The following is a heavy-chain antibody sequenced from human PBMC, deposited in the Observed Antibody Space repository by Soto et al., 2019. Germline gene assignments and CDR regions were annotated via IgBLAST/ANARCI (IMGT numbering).Heavy chain of an antibody. J-gene: IGHJ4*02. CDR1: GFPVNSTY. D-gene: IGHD3-10*01. Sequence: PGGSMELSCAASGFPVNSTYVSWVRQAPGKGLEWVSVIYSGGSTYYADSVKGRFTISRDNSKNTLYLQMNSLRAEDTAVYYCARAWFGELRFDYWGQGTLVTVSS. V-gene: IGHV3-66*01. CDR2: IYSGGST. CDR3: ARAWFGELRFDY.